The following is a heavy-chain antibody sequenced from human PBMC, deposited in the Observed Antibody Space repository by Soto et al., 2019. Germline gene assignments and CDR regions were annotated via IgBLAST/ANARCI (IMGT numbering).Heavy chain of an antibody. J-gene: IGHJ6*02. CDR1: GFTFSSYA. V-gene: IGHV3-23*01. CDR2: ISGSGGST. D-gene: IGHD3-9*01. CDR3: AKGRYDILTGYSQDGMDD. Sequence: GGSLRLSCAASGFTFSSYAMSWVRQAPGKGLEWVSAISGSGGSTYYADSVKGRFTISRDNSKNTLYLQMNSLRAEDTAVYYCAKGRYDILTGYSQDGMDDWGQGTTVTVSS.